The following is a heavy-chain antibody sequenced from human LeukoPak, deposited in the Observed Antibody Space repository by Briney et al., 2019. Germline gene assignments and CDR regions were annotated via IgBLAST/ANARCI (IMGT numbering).Heavy chain of an antibody. D-gene: IGHD3-16*01. CDR2: IWYDGSNR. CDR1: GLIFSYYG. J-gene: IGHJ4*02. Sequence: GGSLRLSCAASGLIFSYYGMHWVRQAPGKGLEWVAVIWYDGSNRYYADSLKGRFTISRDNSKNTLYLQVNSLTADDTAVYYCARDPLGVLSYFDYWGQGTLVTVSS. V-gene: IGHV3-33*01. CDR3: ARDPLGVLSYFDY.